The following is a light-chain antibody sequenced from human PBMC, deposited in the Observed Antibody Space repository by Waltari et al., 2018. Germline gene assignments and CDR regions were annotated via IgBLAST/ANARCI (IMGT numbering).Light chain of an antibody. CDR1: SLRQCY. CDR2: GKN. J-gene: IGLJ3*02. CDR3: NSRDSSGNLLGV. V-gene: IGLV3-19*01. Sequence: SSELTQDPVVSVALGQTVRITCQGDSLRQCYVSWYQQKPGQAPVVVMYGKNSRPSGIPDRFSGSSSGNTASLTITGAQAEDEADYYCNSRDSSGNLLGVFGGGTKLTVL.